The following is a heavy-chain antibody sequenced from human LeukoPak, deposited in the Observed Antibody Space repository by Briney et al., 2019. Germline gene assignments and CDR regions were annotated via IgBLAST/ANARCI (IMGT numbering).Heavy chain of an antibody. J-gene: IGHJ6*03. CDR3: ARSNYYYYYMDV. CDR2: IESDGSNT. V-gene: IGHV3-74*01. Sequence: GGSLRLSCAASGFTFSSYWMHWVRQAPGKGLAWISHIESDGSNTRYADSVKGRLTMSRDSAKNTLYLQMNSLRAEDTAVYYCARSNYYYYYMDVWGKGTTVTVSS. CDR1: GFTFSSYW.